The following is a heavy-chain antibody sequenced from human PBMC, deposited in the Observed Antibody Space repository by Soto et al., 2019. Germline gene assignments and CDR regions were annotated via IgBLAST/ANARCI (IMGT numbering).Heavy chain of an antibody. V-gene: IGHV4-59*08. CDR2: IYHAGNT. J-gene: IGHJ4*02. D-gene: IGHD1-20*01. Sequence: QVQLQESGPGLVNPSETLSLTCTVSGDSITAYYWSWIRQPPGKGLEWIGYIYHAGNTNYNPSLGGRVTMWVETSSNRFSLKLRSVTAADTAIYYCARFNFYFHYWGQGTLVTVS. CDR3: ARFNFYFHY. CDR1: GDSITAYY.